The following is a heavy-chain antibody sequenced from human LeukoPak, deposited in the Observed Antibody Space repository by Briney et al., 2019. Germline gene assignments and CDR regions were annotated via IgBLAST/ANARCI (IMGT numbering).Heavy chain of an antibody. CDR1: GGSISSGSYY. CDR3: ARESPSERYDILTGYPDY. D-gene: IGHD3-9*01. V-gene: IGHV4-61*02. Sequence: SQTLSLTCTVSGGSISSGSYYWSWIRQPAGKGLEWIGRIYTSGSTNYNPSLKSRVTISVDTSKNQFSLKLSSVTAADTAVYYCARESPSERYDILTGYPDYWGQGTLVTVSS. CDR2: IYTSGST. J-gene: IGHJ4*02.